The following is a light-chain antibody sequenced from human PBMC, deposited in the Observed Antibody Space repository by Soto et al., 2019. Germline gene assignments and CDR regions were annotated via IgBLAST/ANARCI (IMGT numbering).Light chain of an antibody. CDR3: QQYDNLPLT. CDR1: HDIRNS. J-gene: IGKJ4*01. Sequence: IQMTQSPSSLSASTGDRVTITCHASHDIRNSLNWYQQTPGKPPKLLISDASNLEAGVPSRFSGSGFGTDFSFTIISLQPEDIATYFCQQYDNLPLTFGGGTKVDIK. CDR2: DAS. V-gene: IGKV1-33*01.